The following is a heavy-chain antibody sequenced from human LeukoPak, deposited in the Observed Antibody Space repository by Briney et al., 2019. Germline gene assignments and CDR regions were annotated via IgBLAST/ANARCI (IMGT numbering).Heavy chain of an antibody. CDR2: INSDGSST. V-gene: IGHV3-74*01. CDR1: GFTFSSYW. Sequence: GGSLRLSCAASGFTFSSYWMHWVRQAPGKGLVWVSRINSDGSSTSYADSVKGRFTISRDNAKNTLYLQMNSLRVEDTAVYYCARVYETNGYLYWGQGSLVTVSS. CDR3: ARVYETNGYLY. J-gene: IGHJ4*02. D-gene: IGHD3-22*01.